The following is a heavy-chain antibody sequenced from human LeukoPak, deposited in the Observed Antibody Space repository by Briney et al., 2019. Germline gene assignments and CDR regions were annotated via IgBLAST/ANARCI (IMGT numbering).Heavy chain of an antibody. V-gene: IGHV3-73*01. CDR3: ATYGPLTGDDY. CDR1: GFTFSGSA. J-gene: IGHJ4*02. CDR2: IRSKANSYAT. D-gene: IGHD7-27*01. Sequence: GGSLRLSCAASGFTFSGSAMHWVRQASGKGLEWVGRIRSKANSYATAYAASVKGRFTISRDDSKNTAYLQMNSLRAEDTAVYYCATYGPLTGDDYWGQGTLVTVSS.